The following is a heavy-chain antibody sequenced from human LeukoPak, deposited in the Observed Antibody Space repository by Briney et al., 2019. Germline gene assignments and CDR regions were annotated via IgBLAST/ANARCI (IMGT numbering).Heavy chain of an antibody. J-gene: IGHJ4*02. CDR3: ARASETGYYYDSSGYYLFDY. D-gene: IGHD3-22*01. V-gene: IGHV4-39*01. Sequence: PSETLSLTCAVSGGSISSGGYSWSWIRQPPGKGLEWIGSIYYSGSTYYNPSLKSRVTISVDTSKNQFSLKLSSVTAADTAVYYCARASETGYYYDSSGYYLFDYWGQGTLVTVSS. CDR1: GGSISSGGYS. CDR2: IYYSGST.